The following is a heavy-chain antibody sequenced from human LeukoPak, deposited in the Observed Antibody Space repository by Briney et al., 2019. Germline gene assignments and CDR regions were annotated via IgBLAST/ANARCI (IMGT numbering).Heavy chain of an antibody. J-gene: IGHJ4*02. D-gene: IGHD4-17*01. CDR2: ISAYNGNT. V-gene: IGHV1-18*01. Sequence: ASVKVSCKASGYTFTSYGISWVRQAPGQGLEWMGWISAYNGNTNYAQKLQGRVTMTTDTSTSTAYMELSSLRSEDTAVYYCARDSGDYESGVVDYWGQGTLVTVSS. CDR1: GYTFTSYG. CDR3: ARDSGDYESGVVDY.